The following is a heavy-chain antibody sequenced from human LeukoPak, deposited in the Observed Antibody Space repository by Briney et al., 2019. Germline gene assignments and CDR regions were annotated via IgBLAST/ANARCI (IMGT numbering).Heavy chain of an antibody. CDR2: ISGSGGST. CDR3: AKDQFQYCSSTSCYSPFDY. CDR1: GFTFSSYA. J-gene: IGHJ4*02. V-gene: IGHV3-23*01. D-gene: IGHD2-2*01. Sequence: PGGSLRLSCVASGFTFSSYAMSWVRQAPGKGLEWVSAISGSGGSTYYADSVKGRFTISRDNSKSMLYLQMNSLRAEDTAVYYCAKDQFQYCSSTSCYSPFDYWGQGTLVTVSS.